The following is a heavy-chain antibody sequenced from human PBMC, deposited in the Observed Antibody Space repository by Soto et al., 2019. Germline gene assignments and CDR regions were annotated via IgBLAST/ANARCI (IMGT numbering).Heavy chain of an antibody. J-gene: IGHJ3*02. Sequence: QVQLVESGGGVVQPGRSLRLSCAASGFTFSSYAMHWVRQAPGKGLEWVAVISYDGSNKYYADSVKGRFTISRDNSKNTMYLQMNRLRAEDTAVYYCSRALYDFWCGASAGKPPIDIWGQGTLVTVSS. CDR1: GFTFSSYA. V-gene: IGHV3-30*03. D-gene: IGHD3-3*01. CDR2: ISYDGSNK. CDR3: SRALYDFWCGASAGKPPIDI.